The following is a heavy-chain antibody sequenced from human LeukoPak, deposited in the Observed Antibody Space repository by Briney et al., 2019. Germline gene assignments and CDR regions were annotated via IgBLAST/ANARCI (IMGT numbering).Heavy chain of an antibody. Sequence: PSETLSLTCTVSGGSIISGGYYWTWIRQPPGKGLEWIGYIYHSGSTYYNPSLKSRVTISEDTSQNQFSLSLRSVTAADTAVYYCARGSQWLRGDWYFDLWGRGTLVTVSS. CDR1: GGSIISGGYY. V-gene: IGHV4-31*03. D-gene: IGHD5-12*01. CDR3: ARGSQWLRGDWYFDL. J-gene: IGHJ2*01. CDR2: IYHSGST.